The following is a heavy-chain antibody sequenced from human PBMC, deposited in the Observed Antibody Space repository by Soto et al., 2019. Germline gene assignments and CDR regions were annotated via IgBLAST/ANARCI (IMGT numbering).Heavy chain of an antibody. Sequence: ESLKISCQAAGYGFSSSWIAWVGHSPGKGLEWMGIVYPGDSETRDSPSFRGQVTLSADTSTSTAFLQWSRLKASDSGIYFCAKLVDNWGAPYYFDSWGQGTQVTVSS. V-gene: IGHV5-51*01. CDR2: VYPGDSET. CDR3: AKLVDNWGAPYYFDS. J-gene: IGHJ4*02. D-gene: IGHD3-16*01. CDR1: GYGFSSSW.